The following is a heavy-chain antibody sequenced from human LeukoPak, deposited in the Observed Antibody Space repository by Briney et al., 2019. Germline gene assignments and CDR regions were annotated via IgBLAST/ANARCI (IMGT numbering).Heavy chain of an antibody. CDR2: IKQDGSEK. D-gene: IGHD3-16*01. CDR3: ARDGCGVMINAMPGDS. V-gene: IGHV3-7*01. CDR1: GFVFSTYW. J-gene: IGHJ4*02. Sequence: GGSLRLSCAASGFVFSTYWMSWVRQAPGKGLEWVAKIKQDGSEKYYADSVKGRFTISRDNVMNSLYLQMNSVRAEDTAVYYCARDGCGVMINAMPGDSWGQGSLVTVSS.